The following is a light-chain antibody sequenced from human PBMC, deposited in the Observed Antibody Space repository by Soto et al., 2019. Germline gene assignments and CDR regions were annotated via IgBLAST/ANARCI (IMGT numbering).Light chain of an antibody. CDR3: SSYTSSSSYV. J-gene: IGLJ1*01. V-gene: IGLV2-14*01. Sequence: QSVLTQPASVSGSPGESISISCTGTSSDGGGYNYVSWYQQHPVKAPKLMIYEVSNRPSGVSNRFSGSKSGNTASLTISGLQAEDEADYYCSSYTSSSSYVFGTGTKVTVL. CDR1: SSDGGGYNY. CDR2: EVS.